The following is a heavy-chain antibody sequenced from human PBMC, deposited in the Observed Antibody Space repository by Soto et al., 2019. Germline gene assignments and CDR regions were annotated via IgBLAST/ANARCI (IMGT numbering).Heavy chain of an antibody. D-gene: IGHD3-3*01. V-gene: IGHV4-4*07. Sequence: SETLSLTCTVSGGSISSYYWSWIRQPAGKGLEWIGRIYTSGSTNYNPSLKSRVTMSVDTSKNQFSLKLSSVTAADTAVYYCATGVPRTNYYYYYGMDVWGQGATVTVSS. CDR2: IYTSGST. J-gene: IGHJ6*02. CDR3: ATGVPRTNYYYYYGMDV. CDR1: GGSISSYY.